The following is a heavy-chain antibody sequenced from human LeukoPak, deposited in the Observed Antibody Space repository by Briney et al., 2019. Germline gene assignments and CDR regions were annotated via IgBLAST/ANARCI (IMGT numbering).Heavy chain of an antibody. CDR1: GYTFISYY. CDR3: ARHSLPGTTPFDY. D-gene: IGHD1-1*01. CDR2: INPRSGST. Sequence: ASVKVSCKASGYTFISYYMHWVRQAPGQGLEWVGIINPRSGSTTYAQKFQGRLTVTRDTSTSTVYMDLSSLRSEDTAIYYCARHSLPGTTPFDYWGQGTLVTVSS. J-gene: IGHJ4*02. V-gene: IGHV1-46*01.